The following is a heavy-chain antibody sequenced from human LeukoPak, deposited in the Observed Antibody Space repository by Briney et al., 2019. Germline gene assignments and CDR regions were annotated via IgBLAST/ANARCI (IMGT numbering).Heavy chain of an antibody. J-gene: IGHJ4*02. V-gene: IGHV4-59*12. CDR2: IYYSGSA. CDR1: GGSITSYY. Sequence: SESRSLTCTMSGGSITSYYWSWIRQPPGKGLEWIGTIYYSGSAYYNPSLKSRVTISVDTSKNQFSLKLSSVTAADTAVYYCARDLGADPYYFDNWGQGTLVSVSS. CDR3: ARDLGADPYYFDN.